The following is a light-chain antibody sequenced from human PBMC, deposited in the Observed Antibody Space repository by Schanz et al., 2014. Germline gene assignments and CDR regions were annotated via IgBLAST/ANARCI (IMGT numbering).Light chain of an antibody. CDR1: SSDVGGYNY. V-gene: IGLV2-14*01. CDR2: EVS. J-gene: IGLJ3*02. CDR3: SSHTTDTTWL. Sequence: QSALTQPPSASGSPGQSVTISCTGTSSDVGGYNYVSWYQQHPGKAPKLMIYEVSKRPSGVSNRFSGSKSGNTASLTISGLQAEDEADYYCSSHTTDTTWLFGGGTKLTVL.